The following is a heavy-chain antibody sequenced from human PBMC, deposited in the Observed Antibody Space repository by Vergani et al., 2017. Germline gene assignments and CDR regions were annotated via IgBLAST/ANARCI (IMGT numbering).Heavy chain of an antibody. CDR1: GFTFSSYA. Sequence: EVQLLESGGGLVQPGGSLRLSCAASGFTFSSYAMSWVPQAPGKGLEWVSAISGSGGSTYYADSVKGRFTISRDNSKNTLYLQMNSLRAEDTAVYYCARGLDCSSTSCVTWYFDLWGRGTLVTVSS. J-gene: IGHJ2*01. V-gene: IGHV3-23*01. D-gene: IGHD2-2*01. CDR3: ARGLDCSSTSCVTWYFDL. CDR2: ISGSGGST.